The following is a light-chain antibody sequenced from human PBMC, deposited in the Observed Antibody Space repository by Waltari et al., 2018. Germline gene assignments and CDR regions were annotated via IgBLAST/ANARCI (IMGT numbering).Light chain of an antibody. J-gene: IGKJ2*01. V-gene: IGKV1-12*01. CDR1: KGISSW. Sequence: DIQMTQSPSSVSASVGDRVTITCRESKGISSWLAWYQQKPGKAPDLLIYATSSLESGVPSRFSGSESGTDFTLTLSSLQPEDVAIYYCQQANSFPPPFGQGTKVEIK. CDR2: ATS. CDR3: QQANSFPPP.